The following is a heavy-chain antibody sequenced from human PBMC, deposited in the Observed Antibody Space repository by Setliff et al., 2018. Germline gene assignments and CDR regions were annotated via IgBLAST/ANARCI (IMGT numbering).Heavy chain of an antibody. J-gene: IGHJ5*02. V-gene: IGHV5-51*01. Sequence: GESLKISCKGSGYDFSTYWIGWVRRMPGKGLEWMGIIYPGDSDTRYSPSFQGQVPISVDKSMSTTYLQWNSLKASDTAIYYCARLGRERSTFAWLDAWGQGTQVTVS. CDR1: GYDFSTYW. CDR2: IYPGDSDT. CDR3: ARLGRERSTFAWLDA. D-gene: IGHD1-1*01.